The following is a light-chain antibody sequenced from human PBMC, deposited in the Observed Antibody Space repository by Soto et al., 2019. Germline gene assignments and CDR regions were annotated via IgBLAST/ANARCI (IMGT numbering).Light chain of an antibody. CDR3: CSYTTTTAFYV. CDR2: EVT. Sequence: QSVLTQPASVTGSPGQSITISCTGTSSDVDYNRVSWYQQYPGTAPKLMINEVTNRPSGVSDRFSGSKSGNTASLTISGLQPEDEADYYCCSYTTTTAFYVFGTGTKVTVL. V-gene: IGLV2-14*01. J-gene: IGLJ1*01. CDR1: SSDVDYNR.